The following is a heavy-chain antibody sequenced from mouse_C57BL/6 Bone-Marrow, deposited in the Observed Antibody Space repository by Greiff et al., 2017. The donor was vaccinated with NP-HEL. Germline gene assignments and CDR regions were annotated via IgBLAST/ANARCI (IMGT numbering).Heavy chain of an antibody. V-gene: IGHV2-2*01. CDR1: GFSLTSYG. J-gene: IGHJ2*01. D-gene: IGHD2-3*01. CDR2: IWSGGST. CDR3: AIQIYDGYYVYFDY. Sequence: QVQLQQSGPGLVQPSQSLSITCTVSGFSLTSYGVHWVRQSPGKGLEWLGVIWSGGSTDYNAAFISRLSISKDNSKSQVFFKMNSLQADDTAIYYCAIQIYDGYYVYFDYWGQGTTLTVSS.